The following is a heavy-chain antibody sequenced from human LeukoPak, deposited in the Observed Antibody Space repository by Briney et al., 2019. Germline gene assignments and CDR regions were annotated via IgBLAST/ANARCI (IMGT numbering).Heavy chain of an antibody. D-gene: IGHD3-10*01. CDR1: GGTFSSYA. CDR3: ARDRPITMVREGLPDY. Sequence: GASVKVSCKASGGTFSSYAISWVRQAPGQGLEWMGRIIPILGIANYAQKFQGRVTITADKSTSTAYMELRSLRSDDTAVYYCARDRPITMVREGLPDYWGQGTLVTVSS. J-gene: IGHJ4*02. V-gene: IGHV1-69*04. CDR2: IIPILGIA.